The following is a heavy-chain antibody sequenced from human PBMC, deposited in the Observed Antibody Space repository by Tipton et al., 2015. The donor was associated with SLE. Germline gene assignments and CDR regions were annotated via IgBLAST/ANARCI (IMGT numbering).Heavy chain of an antibody. D-gene: IGHD3-22*01. V-gene: IGHV1-69*13. CDR2: IIPIFGTT. CDR1: GGTFSSHA. J-gene: IGHJ4*02. CDR3: ARDSFYYDSSGYHEY. Sequence: QLVQSGAEMKKPGSSVKVSCKASGGTFSSHAISWVRQAPGQGLEWMGRIIPIFGTTDYAQKFQGRVTITADESTSTAYMELSSLRFEDTAVYYCARDSFYYDSSGYHEYWGQGTLVTVSS.